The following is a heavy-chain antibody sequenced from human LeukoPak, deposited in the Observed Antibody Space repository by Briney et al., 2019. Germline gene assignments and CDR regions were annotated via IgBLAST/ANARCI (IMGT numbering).Heavy chain of an antibody. CDR2: ISVYNGNT. CDR1: GYIFTSYG. CDR3: ARGMVTAYYYDSSGYYPNDY. V-gene: IGHV1-18*01. D-gene: IGHD3-22*01. J-gene: IGHJ4*02. Sequence: ASVKVSCTASGYIFTSYGVTWVRQAPGQGLERMGWISVYNGNTNYAQKLEGRVTMTTDISTSTAYMVLRSLRSGDTAVYYCARGMVTAYYYDSSGYYPNDYWGQGTLVTVSS.